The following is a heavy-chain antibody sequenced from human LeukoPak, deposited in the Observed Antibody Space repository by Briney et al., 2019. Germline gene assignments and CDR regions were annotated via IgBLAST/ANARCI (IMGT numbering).Heavy chain of an antibody. CDR3: ARDSGVVAATRLDPFDY. J-gene: IGHJ4*02. Sequence: GGSLRLSCAASGFTFSSYWMHWVRQAPGKGLVWVSRINSDGSSTSYADSVKGRFTISRDNAKNTLHLQMNSLRAEDTAVYYCARDSGVVAATRLDPFDYWGQGTLVTVSS. V-gene: IGHV3-74*01. D-gene: IGHD2-15*01. CDR1: GFTFSSYW. CDR2: INSDGSST.